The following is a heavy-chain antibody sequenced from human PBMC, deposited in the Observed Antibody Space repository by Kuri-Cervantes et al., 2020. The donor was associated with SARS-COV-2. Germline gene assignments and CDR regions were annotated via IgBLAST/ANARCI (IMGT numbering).Heavy chain of an antibody. CDR3: ARSTVGFDS. V-gene: IGHV3-53*01. CDR1: GFTVSSNY. Sequence: GESLKISCAASGFTVSSNYMSWVRQAPGKGLEWVSLIYRCGSTYYADSVKGRFTSSRENYKNTVYLQLNSLRAEDTAVYYCARSTVGFDSWGQGTLVTVSS. J-gene: IGHJ4*02. CDR2: IYRCGST. D-gene: IGHD4-23*01.